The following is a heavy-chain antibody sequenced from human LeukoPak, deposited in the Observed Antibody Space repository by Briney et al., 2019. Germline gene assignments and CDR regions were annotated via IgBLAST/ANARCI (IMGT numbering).Heavy chain of an antibody. D-gene: IGHD1-14*01. J-gene: IGHJ6*03. Sequence: SETLSLTCGVSGGSFGGHYWTWLRQTPGKGLEWMGEINHGGVTNYNPSLKSRVSISIDTSTNEISLNMSSVTAADTGIYYCARGRNWQTFYHYYMDVWGKGATVTVS. V-gene: IGHV4-34*01. CDR3: ARGRNWQTFYHYYMDV. CDR2: INHGGVT. CDR1: GGSFGGHY.